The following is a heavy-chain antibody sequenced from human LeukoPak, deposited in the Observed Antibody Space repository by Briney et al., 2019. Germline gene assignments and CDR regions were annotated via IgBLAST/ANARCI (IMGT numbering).Heavy chain of an antibody. V-gene: IGHV3-74*01. CDR1: VFTFSSYW. D-gene: IGHD6-13*01. CDR3: ARRIAAAAAPYYFDY. CDR2: INSDGSST. Sequence: PGGSLRLSCAASVFTFSSYWMQWVRQAQWKGLLWVSRINSDGSSTSYADSVKGRFTISRDNAKNTLYLQMNSLRAEDTAVYYCARRIAAAAAPYYFDYWGQGTLVTVSS. J-gene: IGHJ4*02.